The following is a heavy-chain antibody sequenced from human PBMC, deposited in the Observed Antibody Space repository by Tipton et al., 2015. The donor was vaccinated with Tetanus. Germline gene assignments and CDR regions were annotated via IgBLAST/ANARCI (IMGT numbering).Heavy chain of an antibody. D-gene: IGHD1-14*01. V-gene: IGHV1-69*01. CDR1: GGTFTNYA. CDR3: ARDVAGITAWPVAFDV. Sequence: QSGPEVKKPGSSVKVSCKASGGTFTNYALSWVRQAPGQGLEWVGGITPIFGTTNSAPKFQGRVTITADESTNTAYMELSSLRAEDPAVYYFARDVAGITAWPVAFDVWGLGTMVTVSS. CDR2: ITPIFGTT. J-gene: IGHJ3*01.